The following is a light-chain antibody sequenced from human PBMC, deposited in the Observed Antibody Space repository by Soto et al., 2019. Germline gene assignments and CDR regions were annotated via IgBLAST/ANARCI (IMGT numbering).Light chain of an antibody. CDR3: QQYYSTPLT. V-gene: IGKV4-1*01. Sequence: DILMTQSAASLAVSLGERATINCKSSQSFLYRSNNKNYLAWYQHKPGQPPKLLIYWASTRESGVPDRFSGSGSGTDFTLTISSLQAEDVAVYYCQQYYSTPLTFGGGTKVDIK. CDR1: QSFLYRSNNKNY. CDR2: WAS. J-gene: IGKJ4*01.